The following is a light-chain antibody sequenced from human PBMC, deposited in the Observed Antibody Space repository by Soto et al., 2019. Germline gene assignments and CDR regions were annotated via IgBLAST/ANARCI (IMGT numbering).Light chain of an antibody. CDR2: DAS. J-gene: IGKJ5*01. CDR3: QQRSAPIT. CDR1: HSVTTH. Sequence: DIVMTQSPASLSASPGDRATLTCWASHSVTTHLAWFQQRPGQAPRLLIYDASTRAAGIPAWSSGRGARADFPLTISSLPQEDFADYYCQQRSAPITVGQGTRLEIK. V-gene: IGKV3-11*01.